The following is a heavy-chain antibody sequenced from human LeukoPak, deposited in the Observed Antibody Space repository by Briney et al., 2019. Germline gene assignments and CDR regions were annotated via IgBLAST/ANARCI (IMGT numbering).Heavy chain of an antibody. V-gene: IGHV3-21*01. CDR1: GLTFSSYS. J-gene: IGHJ4*02. CDR3: ARRGSSTSPATSDRFDY. CDR2: ISSSSSYI. Sequence: GGSLRLSCAASGLTFSSYSMNWVRQAPGKGLEWVSSISSSSSYIYYADSVKGRFTISRDNAKNSLYLQMNSLRAEDTAVYYCARRGSSTSPATSDRFDYWGQGTLVTVSS. D-gene: IGHD2-2*01.